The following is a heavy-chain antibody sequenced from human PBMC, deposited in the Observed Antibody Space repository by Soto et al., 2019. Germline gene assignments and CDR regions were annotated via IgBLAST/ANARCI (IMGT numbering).Heavy chain of an antibody. CDR3: ARHKGYSYSYYYYGMDV. D-gene: IGHD5-18*01. CDR2: IYPGDSDT. J-gene: IGHJ6*02. CDR1: GYSFTSYW. Sequence: PGESLKISCKGSGYSFTSYWIGWVRQMPGKGLEWMWIIYPGDSDTRYSPSFQGQVTISADKSISTAYLQWSSLKASDTAIYYCARHKGYSYSYYYYGMDVWGQGTTVTVSS. V-gene: IGHV5-51*01.